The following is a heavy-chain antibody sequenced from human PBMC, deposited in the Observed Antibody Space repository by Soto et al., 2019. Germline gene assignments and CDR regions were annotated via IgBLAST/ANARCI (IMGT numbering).Heavy chain of an antibody. V-gene: IGHV4-39*01. CDR2: IYYSGST. D-gene: IGHD6-13*01. Sequence: QLQLQESGPGLVKPSETLSLTCTVSGGSISSSSYYWGWIRQPPGKGLEWIGSIYYSGSTYYNPSLKSRVTISVDTSKNQFSLRLSSVTAADTAVYYCARLSWQQLDPWGQGTLVTVSS. CDR3: ARLSWQQLDP. CDR1: GGSISSSSYY. J-gene: IGHJ5*02.